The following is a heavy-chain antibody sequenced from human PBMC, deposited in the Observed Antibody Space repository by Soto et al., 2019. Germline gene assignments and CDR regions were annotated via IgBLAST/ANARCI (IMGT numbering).Heavy chain of an antibody. CDR2: ISSRSYTI. V-gene: IGHV3-48*02. J-gene: IGHJ6*02. Sequence: EVQLVESGGGLVQPGGSLRLSCAASGFSFSTYSMNWVRQAPGKGLEWVSYISSRSYTIYYIDSVKGRFTISRDNAKSSLYLHMNSLRDEDTAVYYCARGGSSSDNGMDVWGQGTTVTVSS. D-gene: IGHD6-6*01. CDR1: GFSFSTYS. CDR3: ARGGSSSDNGMDV.